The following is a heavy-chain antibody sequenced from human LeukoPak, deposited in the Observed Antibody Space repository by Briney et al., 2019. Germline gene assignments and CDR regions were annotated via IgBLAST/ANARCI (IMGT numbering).Heavy chain of an antibody. D-gene: IGHD6-13*01. CDR2: INQNGAEK. J-gene: IGHJ4*01. CDR3: ARDGTAAGLYFDL. V-gene: IGHV3-7*01. Sequence: PGGSLRLSCVISGFTISDYWMNWVRQAPGKGLEWVGSINQNGAEKTYVDSVKGRFTISRDNPRNSLYLKMNSLRAEDTAIYYCARDGTAAGLYFDLWGQGTLVTVSS. CDR1: GFTISDYW.